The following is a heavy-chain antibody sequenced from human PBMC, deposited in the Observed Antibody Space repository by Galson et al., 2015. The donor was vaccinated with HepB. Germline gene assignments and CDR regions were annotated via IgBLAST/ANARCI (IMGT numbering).Heavy chain of an antibody. D-gene: IGHD6-13*01. CDR3: AKEAAGIRRWIAAASPIDY. CDR2: ISGSGGST. Sequence: SLRLSCAASGFTFSSYAMSWVRQAPGKGLEWVSAISGSGGSTYYADSVKGRFTISRDNSKNTLYLQMNSLRAEDTAVYYCAKEAAGIRRWIAAASPIDYWGQGTLVTVSS. J-gene: IGHJ4*02. CDR1: GFTFSSYA. V-gene: IGHV3-23*01.